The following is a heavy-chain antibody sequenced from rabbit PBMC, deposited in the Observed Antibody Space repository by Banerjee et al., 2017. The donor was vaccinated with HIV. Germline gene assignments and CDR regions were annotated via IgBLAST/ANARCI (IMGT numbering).Heavy chain of an antibody. D-gene: IGHD4-1*01. Sequence: QEQLEESGGDLVKPEGSLTLTCTASGFDFSSNAMCWVRQAPGKGLEWIGCINTNSGNTVYASWAKGRFTISKTSSTTVPLQMTSLTAADTATYFCARDLAGAIGWNFNLWGPGTLVTVS. CDR3: ARDLAGAIGWNFNL. J-gene: IGHJ4*01. V-gene: IGHV1S45*01. CDR2: INTNSGNT. CDR1: GFDFSSNA.